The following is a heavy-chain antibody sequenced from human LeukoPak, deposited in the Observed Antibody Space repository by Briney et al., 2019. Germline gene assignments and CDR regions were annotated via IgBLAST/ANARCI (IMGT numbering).Heavy chain of an antibody. CDR3: ARDQRNAFDY. V-gene: IGHV3-21*01. Sequence: PGGSLRLSCAASGFTFSSYGMNWVRQAPGKGLEWVSSISSSSSYIYYADSVKGRFTISRDNAKNSLYLQMNSLRAEDTAVYYCARDQRNAFDYWGQGTLVTVSS. J-gene: IGHJ4*02. CDR1: GFTFSSYG. CDR2: ISSSSSYI.